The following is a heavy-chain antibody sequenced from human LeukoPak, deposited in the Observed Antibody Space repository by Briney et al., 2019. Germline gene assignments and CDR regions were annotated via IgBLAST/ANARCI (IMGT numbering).Heavy chain of an antibody. CDR2: IRGSGGST. V-gene: IGHV3-23*01. CDR3: AKVPYSNTPYYFDY. D-gene: IGHD4-4*01. Sequence: GGSLRLSCAASGFTFSSYALTWVRQAPGKGLEWVSAIRGSGGSTYYADSVKGRFTISRDNSKNTLYLQMNSLRAEDTAVYYCAKVPYSNTPYYFDYWGQGILVTVSS. CDR1: GFTFSSYA. J-gene: IGHJ4*02.